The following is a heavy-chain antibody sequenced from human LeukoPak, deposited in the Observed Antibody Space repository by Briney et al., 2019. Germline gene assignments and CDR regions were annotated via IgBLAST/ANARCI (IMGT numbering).Heavy chain of an antibody. V-gene: IGHV3-23*01. Sequence: GGSLRLSCAASGFTFSSYAMSWVRQAPGKGLEWFSAITSSGGSTYYADSVKGRFTISRDNSKNTLYLQMNSLRAEDTAVYYCAKKNGPMNAFDIWGQGTMVTVSS. D-gene: IGHD3-22*01. CDR2: ITSSGGST. CDR1: GFTFSSYA. CDR3: AKKNGPMNAFDI. J-gene: IGHJ3*02.